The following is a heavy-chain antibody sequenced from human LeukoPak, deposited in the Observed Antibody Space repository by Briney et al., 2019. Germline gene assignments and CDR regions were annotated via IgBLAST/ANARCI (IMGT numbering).Heavy chain of an antibody. J-gene: IGHJ6*03. CDR1: GFTFSSYS. CDR2: ISSSSSYI. Sequence: GGSLRLSCAASGFTFSSYSMNWVRQAPGKGLEWVSSISSSSSYIYYADSVKGRFTISRDNAKNSLYPQMNSLRAEDTAVYYCARDYSSSSIIGYYYYYMDVWGKGTTVTVSS. V-gene: IGHV3-21*01. CDR3: ARDYSSSSIIGYYYYYMDV. D-gene: IGHD6-6*01.